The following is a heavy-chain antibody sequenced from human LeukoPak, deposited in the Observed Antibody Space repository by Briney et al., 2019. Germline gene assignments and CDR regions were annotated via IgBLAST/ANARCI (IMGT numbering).Heavy chain of an antibody. CDR2: IYYTGST. CDR3: ASVAPDDY. CDR1: GGSITSDH. J-gene: IGHJ4*02. Sequence: SETLSLTCTVSGGSITSDHWGWIRQPPGKGLEWIGAIYYTGSTYYSPSLRSRVTISVDTSKNQFSLRLSSVTAADTAVYYCASVAPDDYWGQGTLVTVSS. V-gene: IGHV4-39*07.